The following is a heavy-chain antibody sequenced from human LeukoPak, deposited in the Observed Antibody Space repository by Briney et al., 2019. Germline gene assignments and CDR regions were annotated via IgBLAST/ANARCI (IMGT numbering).Heavy chain of an antibody. J-gene: IGHJ4*02. V-gene: IGHV3-21*01. CDR1: GFTFSSYS. D-gene: IGHD2-2*01. Sequence: GGSLRLSCAASGFTFSSYSMNWVRQAPGKGLEGVSSISSSSYIYSADSVKGRFTISRDNAKNSLYLQMNSLRAEDTAVYYCARERLQNQLLSGLDYWGQGTLVTVSS. CDR3: ARERLQNQLLSGLDY. CDR2: ISSSSYI.